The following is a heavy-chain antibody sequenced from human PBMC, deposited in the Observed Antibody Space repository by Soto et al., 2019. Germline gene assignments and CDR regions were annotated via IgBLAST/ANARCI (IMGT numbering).Heavy chain of an antibody. CDR3: AIGIIAARLRPYYYYGMDV. J-gene: IGHJ6*02. Sequence: GASVKVSCKASGGTFSSYAISWVRQAPGQGLEWMGGIIPIFCTANYAQKFQGRVTITADESTSTAYMELSSLRSEDTAVYYCAIGIIAARLRPYYYYGMDVWGQGTTVTVSS. V-gene: IGHV1-69*13. CDR2: IIPIFCTA. D-gene: IGHD6-6*01. CDR1: GGTFSSYA.